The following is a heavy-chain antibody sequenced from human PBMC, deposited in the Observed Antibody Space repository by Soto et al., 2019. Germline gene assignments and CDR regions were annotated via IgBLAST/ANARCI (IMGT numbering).Heavy chain of an antibody. J-gene: IGHJ6*02. CDR1: GGSISSGGYY. CDR2: IYYSGST. CDR3: ASPHAGPGYYYGMDV. Sequence: QVQLQESGPGLVKPSQTLSLTCTASGGSISSGGYYWSWIRQHPGKGLEWIGYIYYSGSTYYNPSLKSRVTISVDTSKNQFSLKLSSVTAADTAVYYCASPHAGPGYYYGMDVWGQGTTVTVSS. V-gene: IGHV4-31*03.